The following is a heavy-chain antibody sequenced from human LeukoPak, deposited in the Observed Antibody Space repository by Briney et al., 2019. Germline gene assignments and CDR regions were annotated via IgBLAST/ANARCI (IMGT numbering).Heavy chain of an antibody. CDR3: ARAYCSSTSCSYYYYMDV. V-gene: IGHV4-39*07. CDR2: IYYSGST. J-gene: IGHJ6*03. CDR1: GGPISSSSYY. D-gene: IGHD2-2*01. Sequence: SETLSLTCTVSGGPISSSSYYWGWIRQPPGKGLEWIGSIYYSGSTYYNPSLKSRVTISVDTSKNQFSLKLSSVTAADTAVYYCARAYCSSTSCSYYYYMDVWGKGTTVTVSS.